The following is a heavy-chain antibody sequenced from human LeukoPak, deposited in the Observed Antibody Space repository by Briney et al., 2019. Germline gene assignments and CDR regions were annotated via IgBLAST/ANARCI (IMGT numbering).Heavy chain of an antibody. J-gene: IGHJ3*02. CDR2: ISAYNGNT. CDR1: GYTCTSYG. CDR3: ARDFRVGDAFDI. V-gene: IGHV1-18*01. D-gene: IGHD3-10*01. Sequence: ASVKVSCKASGYTCTSYGISWVRQAPGQGLEWMGWISAYNGNTNYAQKLQGRVTMTTDTSTSTAYMELRSLRSDDTAVYYCARDFRVGDAFDIWGQGTMVTVSS.